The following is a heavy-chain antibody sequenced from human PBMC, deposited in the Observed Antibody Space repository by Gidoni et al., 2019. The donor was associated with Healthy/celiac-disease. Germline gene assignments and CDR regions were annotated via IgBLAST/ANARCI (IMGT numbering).Heavy chain of an antibody. CDR2: IIPIFGTA. J-gene: IGHJ6*02. V-gene: IGHV1-69*01. CDR1: GGTFSSYA. Sequence: QVQLVQSGAEVKKPGSSVKVSCKASGGTFSSYAISWVRPAPGQGLEWMGGIIPIFGTANYAQKFQGRVTITADESTSTAYMELSSLRSEDTAVYYCARDPAPPDGAYYYYGMDVWGQGTTVTVSS. CDR3: ARDPAPPDGAYYYYGMDV.